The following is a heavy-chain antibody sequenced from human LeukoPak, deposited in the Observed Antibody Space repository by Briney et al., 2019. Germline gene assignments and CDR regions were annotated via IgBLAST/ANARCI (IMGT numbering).Heavy chain of an antibody. V-gene: IGHV4-39*01. CDR2: IYYSGST. D-gene: IGHD3-10*01. CDR3: ARHPMVRGGKYFQH. J-gene: IGHJ1*01. CDR1: GGSISSSSYY. Sequence: SETLSLTCTVSGGSISSSSYYWGWIRQPPGKGLEWIGSIYYSGSTYYNPSLKSRVTISVDTSKNQFSLKLSSVTAADTAVYYCARHPMVRGGKYFQHWGQGTLVTVPS.